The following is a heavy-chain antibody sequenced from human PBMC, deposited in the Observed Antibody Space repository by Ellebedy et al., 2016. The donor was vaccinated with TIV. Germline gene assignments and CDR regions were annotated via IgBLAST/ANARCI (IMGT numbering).Heavy chain of an antibody. J-gene: IGHJ4*02. CDR3: ARARRHCSGGSCYSVIDS. CDR1: GFTFDNHA. Sequence: PGGSLRLSCAASGFTFDNHAMHWVRQTPGIGLDWVAVTSNDGTYKYYADSVKGRFTISRDNSKNTLFLQMNSLRPEDTAVYYCARARRHCSGGSCYSVIDSWGQGPPVAVSS. D-gene: IGHD2-15*01. CDR2: TSNDGTYK. V-gene: IGHV3-30*04.